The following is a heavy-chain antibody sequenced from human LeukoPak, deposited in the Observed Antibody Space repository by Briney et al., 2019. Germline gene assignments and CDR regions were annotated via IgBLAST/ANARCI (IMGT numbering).Heavy chain of an antibody. CDR3: ARSGYQYGLDV. Sequence: ASVKVSCKASGYTFCGYYMHWVRQAPGQGLEWMGWINYNSGGTNYAQKFQGRVTMTRDTSISTLYMEVSWLTSDDTAVYYCARSGYQYGLDVWGQGTTVTVSS. V-gene: IGHV1-2*02. CDR1: GYTFCGYY. D-gene: IGHD5-18*01. J-gene: IGHJ6*02. CDR2: INYNSGGT.